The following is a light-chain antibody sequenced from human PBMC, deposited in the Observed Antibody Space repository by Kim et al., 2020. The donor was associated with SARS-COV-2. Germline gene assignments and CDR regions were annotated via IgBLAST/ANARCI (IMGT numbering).Light chain of an antibody. J-gene: IGLJ3*02. CDR2: DVT. CDR3: ASFTTSTTWV. CDR1: ESDVGGNNF. Sequence: GQSVTISCTGTESDVGGNNFVSWYQQHPGKVPILLIYDVTNRPSGVSGRFSGSKSGNTASLTISSLQAEDEADYCCASFTTSTTWVFGGGTQLTVL. V-gene: IGLV2-14*03.